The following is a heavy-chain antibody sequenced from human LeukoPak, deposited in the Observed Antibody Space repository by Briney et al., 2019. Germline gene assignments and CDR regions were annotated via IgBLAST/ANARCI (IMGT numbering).Heavy chain of an antibody. CDR3: ARLQYYYDSNGYYSLYYFDY. D-gene: IGHD3-22*01. V-gene: IGHV4-39*01. J-gene: IGHJ4*02. CDR2: IYYSGST. Sequence: SETLSLTCTVSGDSISNSSYYWRWIRQPPGKGLEWIGNIYYSGSTYYNPSLRSRLTISLDTSKNQFPLTLSSVTAADTAVYYCARLQYYYDSNGYYSLYYFDYWGQGTVVTVSS. CDR1: GDSISNSSYY.